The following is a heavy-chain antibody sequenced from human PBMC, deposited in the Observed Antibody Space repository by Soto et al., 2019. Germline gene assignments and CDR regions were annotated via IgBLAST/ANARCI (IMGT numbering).Heavy chain of an antibody. D-gene: IGHD3-3*01. CDR3: ARDRGDFWSGIHYYYGMDV. J-gene: IGHJ6*02. CDR2: IYYSGST. Sequence: SETLSLTCTVSGGPISSGDYYWSWIRQPPGKGLEWIGYIYYSGSTYYNPSLKSRVTISVDTSKNQFSLKLSSVTAADTAVYYCARDRGDFWSGIHYYYGMDVWGQGTTVTVSS. CDR1: GGPISSGDYY. V-gene: IGHV4-30-4*02.